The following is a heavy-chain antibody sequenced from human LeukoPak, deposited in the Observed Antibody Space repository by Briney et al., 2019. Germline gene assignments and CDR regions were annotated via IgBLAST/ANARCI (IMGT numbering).Heavy chain of an antibody. J-gene: IGHJ4*02. CDR1: GGSISSGSYY. Sequence: SSETLSLTCTVSGGSISSGSYYWSWIRQPAGKGLEWIGRIYTSGSTNYNPSLKSRVTISVDTSKNQFSLKLSSVTAADTAVYYCARVRRDRDFWSGYYDYWGQGTLVTVSS. CDR3: ARVRRDRDFWSGYYDY. CDR2: IYTSGST. D-gene: IGHD3-3*01. V-gene: IGHV4-61*02.